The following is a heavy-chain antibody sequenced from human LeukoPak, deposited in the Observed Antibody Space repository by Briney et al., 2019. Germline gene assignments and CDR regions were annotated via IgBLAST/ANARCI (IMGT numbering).Heavy chain of an antibody. J-gene: IGHJ5*02. CDR3: ARGRAYYYDSSQANWFDP. CDR1: GFSFSGHW. Sequence: GGSLRLSCEGSGFSFSGHWMHWVRQAPGKGLVWVSRVHDNERSASYGDSVRGRFTISKDNARNILYLQMDSLRVEDTAVYYCARGRAYYYDSSQANWFDPWGQGTLVTVSS. V-gene: IGHV3-74*01. D-gene: IGHD3-22*01. CDR2: VHDNERSA.